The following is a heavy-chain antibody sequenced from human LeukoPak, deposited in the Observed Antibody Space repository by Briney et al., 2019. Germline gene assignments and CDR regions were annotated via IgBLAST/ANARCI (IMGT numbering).Heavy chain of an antibody. Sequence: PGGSLRLSCAASGFTFSSYAMSWVRQAPGKGLEWVSAISGSGGSTYYADSVKGRFTISSDNSKNTLYLQMNSLRAEDTAVYYCARGSSVPYYCDYWGQGTLVTVSS. D-gene: IGHD1-1*01. V-gene: IGHV3-23*01. J-gene: IGHJ4*02. CDR1: GFTFSSYA. CDR3: ARGSSVPYYCDY. CDR2: ISGSGGST.